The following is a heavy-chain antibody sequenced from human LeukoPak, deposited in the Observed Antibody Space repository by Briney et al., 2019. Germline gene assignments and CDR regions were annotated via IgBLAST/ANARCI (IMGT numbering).Heavy chain of an antibody. CDR2: ISSSSSYI. CDR1: GFTFSSYS. Sequence: GSLRLSCAASGFTFSSYSMNWVRQAPGKGLEWVSSISSSSSYIYYADSVKGRFTISRDNAKNSLYLQMNSLRAEDTAVYYCARWRSSPQYYFDYWGQGTLVTVSS. D-gene: IGHD6-13*01. V-gene: IGHV3-21*01. J-gene: IGHJ4*02. CDR3: ARWRSSPQYYFDY.